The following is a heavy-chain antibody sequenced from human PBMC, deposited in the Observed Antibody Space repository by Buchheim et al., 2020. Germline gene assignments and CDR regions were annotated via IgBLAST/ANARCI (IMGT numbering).Heavy chain of an antibody. CDR2: MNPNSGNT. Sequence: QVQLVQSGAEVKKPGASVKVSCKASGYTFTSYDIHWVRQATGQGLEWMGWMNPNSGNTGSAQNFQGRVTMTRDTSISTAYMEVSSLISEDTVVYYCARTFCSSTSCYHLFDYWGQGTL. V-gene: IGHV1-8*01. CDR3: ARTFCSSTSCYHLFDY. CDR1: GYTFTSYD. D-gene: IGHD2-2*01. J-gene: IGHJ4*02.